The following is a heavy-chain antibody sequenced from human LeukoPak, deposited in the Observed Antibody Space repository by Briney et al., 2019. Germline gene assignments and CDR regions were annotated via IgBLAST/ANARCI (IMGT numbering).Heavy chain of an antibody. CDR3: ARGEIAAGAFDI. J-gene: IGHJ3*02. D-gene: IGHD6-25*01. Sequence: SVKVSCKASGGTFSSYAISWVQQAPGQGLEWMGGIIPIFGTANYAQKFQGRVTITADESTSTAYMELSSLRSEDTAVYYCARGEIAAGAFDIWGQGTMVTVSS. CDR1: GGTFSSYA. CDR2: IIPIFGTA. V-gene: IGHV1-69*13.